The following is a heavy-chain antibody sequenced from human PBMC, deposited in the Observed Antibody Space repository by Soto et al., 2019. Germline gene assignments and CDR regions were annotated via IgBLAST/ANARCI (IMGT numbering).Heavy chain of an antibody. J-gene: IGHJ4*02. Sequence: SETLSLTCAVSGGSISSGGYSWSWIRQPPGKGLEWIGYIYHSGSTYYNPSLKSRVTISVDRSKNQFSLKLSSVTAADTAVYYCARGDYYDSSGYFDYWGQGTLVTVSS. CDR3: ARGDYYDSSGYFDY. D-gene: IGHD3-22*01. V-gene: IGHV4-30-2*01. CDR2: IYHSGST. CDR1: GGSISSGGYS.